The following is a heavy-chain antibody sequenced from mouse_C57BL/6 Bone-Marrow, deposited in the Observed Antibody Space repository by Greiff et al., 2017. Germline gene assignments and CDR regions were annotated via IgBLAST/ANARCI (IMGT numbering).Heavy chain of an antibody. CDR1: GYPFTSYW. Sequence: QVQLQQPGAELVKPGASVKMSCQASGYPFTSYWITWVKQRPGQGLEWIGDIYPGSGSTNYNEKFTSKATLTVDTSSSTAYMQRSSLASEDSAVYYCARERNYVGYYAMDDRGQGTSVTVSS. V-gene: IGHV1-55*01. CDR3: ARERNYVGYYAMDD. J-gene: IGHJ4*01. D-gene: IGHD1-1*01. CDR2: IYPGSGST.